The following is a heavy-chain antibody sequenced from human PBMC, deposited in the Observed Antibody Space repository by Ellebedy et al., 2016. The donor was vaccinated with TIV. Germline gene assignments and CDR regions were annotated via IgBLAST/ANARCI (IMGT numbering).Heavy chain of an antibody. CDR3: ATANCVCACLNAFDM. J-gene: IGHJ3*02. D-gene: IGHD2-21*02. CDR2: INGGSSI. CDR1: GFSISSHY. Sequence: GESLKISCAASGFSISSHYMSWVRQAPGKGLEWVAVINGGSSIYYADSVKGRFTVSRDTSKNILYLQMNSLSADDTTVYFCATANCVCACLNAFDMWGQGTTVTVSS. V-gene: IGHV3-66*01.